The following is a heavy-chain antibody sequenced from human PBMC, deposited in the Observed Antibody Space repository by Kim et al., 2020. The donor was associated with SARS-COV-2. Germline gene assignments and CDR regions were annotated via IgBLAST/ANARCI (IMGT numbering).Heavy chain of an antibody. CDR1: GGSFSGYY. D-gene: IGHD2-15*01. Sequence: SETLSLTCAVYGGSFSGYYWSWIRQPPGKGLEWIGEINHSGSTNYNPSLKSRVTISVDTSKNQFSLKLSSVTAADTAVYYCAGAVVAATHVSWYFDYWGQGTLVTVSS. CDR2: INHSGST. CDR3: AGAVVAATHVSWYFDY. V-gene: IGHV4-34*01. J-gene: IGHJ4*02.